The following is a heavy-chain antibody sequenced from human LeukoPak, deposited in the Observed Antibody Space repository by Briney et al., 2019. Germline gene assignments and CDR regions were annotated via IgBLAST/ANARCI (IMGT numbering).Heavy chain of an antibody. J-gene: IGHJ4*02. CDR3: ARVDEYCSSTSCLVDY. V-gene: IGHV1-18*01. D-gene: IGHD2-2*01. CDR1: GYTFTSYG. CDR2: ISAYNGNT. Sequence: ASVKVSCKASGYTFTSYGISWVRQAPGQGLEWMRWISAYNGNTNYAQKLQGRVTMTTDTSTSTAYMELRSLRSDDTAVYYCARVDEYCSSTSCLVDYWGQGTLVTVSS.